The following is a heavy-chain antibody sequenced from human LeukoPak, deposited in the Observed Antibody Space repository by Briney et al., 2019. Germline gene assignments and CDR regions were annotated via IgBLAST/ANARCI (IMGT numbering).Heavy chain of an antibody. D-gene: IGHD1-26*01. V-gene: IGHV1-2*02. CDR1: GYTFVDYY. Sequence: ASVKVSCKASGYTFVDYYMHWARQAPGQGLEWMGWINSNTGDTYYAQKFQGRVTMTRDTSISTAYMELTSLTSDDTAVYYCVRDVTRGGRWGQGTLVAVSS. CDR3: VRDVTRGGR. J-gene: IGHJ4*02. CDR2: INSNTGDT.